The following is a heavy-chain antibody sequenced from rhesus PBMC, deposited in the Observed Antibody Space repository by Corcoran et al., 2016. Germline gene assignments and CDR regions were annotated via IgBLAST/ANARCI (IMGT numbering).Heavy chain of an antibody. V-gene: IGHV2-174*01. CDR1: GFSLTTSGMG. J-gene: IGHJ4*01. Sequence: QVTLKESGPALVKPTQTLTLTCPFSGFSLTTSGMGVGWVRQPPGKALEWLALIYWDDDKRYSTSLKSRLTISKDTSKNQVVLTMTNMDPVDTATYYCARAKSGYSYLDYWGQGVLVTVSS. CDR2: IYWDDDK. CDR3: ARAKSGYSYLDY. D-gene: IGHD5-24*01.